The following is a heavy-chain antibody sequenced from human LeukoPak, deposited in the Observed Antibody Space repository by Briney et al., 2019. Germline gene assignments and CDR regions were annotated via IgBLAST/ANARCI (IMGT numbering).Heavy chain of an antibody. V-gene: IGHV1-69*13. CDR3: AREQLGTDTSYYFDY. Sequence: GASVKVSCKASGYTFTSYGISWVRQAPGQGLEWMGGIIPIFGTANYAQKFQGRVTITADESTSTAYMELSSLRSEDTAVYYCAREQLGTDTSYYFDYWGQGTLVTVSS. D-gene: IGHD7-27*01. CDR1: GYTFTSYG. CDR2: IIPIFGTA. J-gene: IGHJ4*02.